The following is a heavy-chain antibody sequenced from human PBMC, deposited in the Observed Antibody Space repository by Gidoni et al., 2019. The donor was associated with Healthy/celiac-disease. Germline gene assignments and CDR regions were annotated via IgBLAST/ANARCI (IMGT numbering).Heavy chain of an antibody. D-gene: IGHD6-19*01. CDR2: IYYSGSP. CDR3: ARAGRIAVAMLGGTIDI. V-gene: IGHV4-39*07. Sequence: QPQLQESRPALVKPSETLSLTFTVSGGSLSSSSYDCGWIRQHPGKGLEWIRSIYYSGSPNYNPSIKGRVTISVDTTKNKFSLKLSSVTAADTAVYYCARAGRIAVAMLGGTIDIWGQGTMVTVSS. CDR1: GGSLSSSSYD. J-gene: IGHJ3*02.